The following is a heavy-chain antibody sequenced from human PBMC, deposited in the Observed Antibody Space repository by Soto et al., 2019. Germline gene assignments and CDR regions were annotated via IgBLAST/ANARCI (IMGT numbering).Heavy chain of an antibody. V-gene: IGHV1-2*04. D-gene: IGHD2-2*01. CDR1: GYTFTGYY. Sequence: ASVKVSCKASGYTFTGYYMHWVRQAPGQGLEWMGWINPNSGGTNYAQKFQGWVTMTRDTSISTAYMELSRLRSDDTAVYYCARGGSLGYCISTSCYGFGYYGMDVWGQGATVTVSS. J-gene: IGHJ6*02. CDR3: ARGGSLGYCISTSCYGFGYYGMDV. CDR2: INPNSGGT.